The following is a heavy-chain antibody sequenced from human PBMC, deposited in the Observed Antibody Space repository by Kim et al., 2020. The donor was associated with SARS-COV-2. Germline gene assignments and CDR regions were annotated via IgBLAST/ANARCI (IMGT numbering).Heavy chain of an antibody. Sequence: GGSLRLSCVASGFSFSSCAMTWVRQAPGKGLEWVSSISHDVTSTHYGDSVKGRFTISRDDSKNTLYLRLNSLRAEDTALYFCAKDLWDYSGIDAWGQGTTVTVFS. CDR1: GFSFSSCA. D-gene: IGHD1-26*01. CDR2: ISHDVTST. CDR3: AKDLWDYSGIDA. V-gene: IGHV3-23*01. J-gene: IGHJ3*01.